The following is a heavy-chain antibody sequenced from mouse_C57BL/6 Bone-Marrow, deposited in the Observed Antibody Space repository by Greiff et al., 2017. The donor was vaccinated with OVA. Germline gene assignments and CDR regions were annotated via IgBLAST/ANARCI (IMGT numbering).Heavy chain of an antibody. Sequence: QVQLKESGAELVRPGASVKLSCKASGYTFTDYYINWVKQRPGQGLEWIARIYPGSGNTYYNEKFKGKATLTAEKSSSTAYMQLSSLTSEDSAVYFYALYYDYDAYYFDYWGQGTTLTVSS. D-gene: IGHD2-4*01. CDR3: ALYYDYDAYYFDY. J-gene: IGHJ2*01. CDR1: GYTFTDYY. V-gene: IGHV1-76*01. CDR2: IYPGSGNT.